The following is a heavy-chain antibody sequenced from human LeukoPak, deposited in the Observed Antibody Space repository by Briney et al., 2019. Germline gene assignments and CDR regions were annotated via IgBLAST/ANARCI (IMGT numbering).Heavy chain of an antibody. CDR2: ISWNSGSI. J-gene: IGHJ6*03. CDR3: ASYYYYYMDV. V-gene: IGHV3-9*01. Sequence: GGSLRLSCAASGFTFDDYAMHWVRQAPGKGLEWVSGISWNSGSIGYADSVKGRFTISRDNAKNSLYLQMNSLRAEDTAVYYCASYYYYYMDVWGKGTTVTISS. CDR1: GFTFDDYA.